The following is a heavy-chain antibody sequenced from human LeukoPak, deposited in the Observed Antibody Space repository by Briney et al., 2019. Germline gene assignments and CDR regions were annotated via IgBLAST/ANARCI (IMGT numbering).Heavy chain of an antibody. J-gene: IGHJ4*02. D-gene: IGHD3-22*01. Sequence: GGSLRLSCAASGLTFSNYAMSWVRQAPGKGLEWVSGITHSGGATYYADSVKGRFTISRDNSKNTLYLQMNSLRAEDTAVYYCAKDPSDSSGSIDYWGQGTLVTVSS. V-gene: IGHV3-23*01. CDR1: GLTFSNYA. CDR3: AKDPSDSSGSIDY. CDR2: ITHSGGAT.